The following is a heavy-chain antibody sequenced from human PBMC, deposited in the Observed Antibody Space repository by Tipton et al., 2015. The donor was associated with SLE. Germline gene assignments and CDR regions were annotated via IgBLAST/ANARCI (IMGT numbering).Heavy chain of an antibody. D-gene: IGHD5-12*01. J-gene: IGHJ5*02. CDR3: ARHNSGSVVWFDP. Sequence: TLSLTCTVSGYSISSGYYWGWIRQPPGKGLEWIGSIYHSGSTYYNPSLKSRVTISVDTSKNQFSLKLSSVTAADTAVYYCARHNSGSVVWFDPWGQGTLVTVSS. V-gene: IGHV4-38-2*02. CDR2: IYHSGST. CDR1: GYSISSGYY.